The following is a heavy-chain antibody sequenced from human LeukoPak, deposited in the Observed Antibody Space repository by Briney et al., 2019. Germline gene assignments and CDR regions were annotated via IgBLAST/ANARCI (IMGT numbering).Heavy chain of an antibody. J-gene: IGHJ5*02. CDR1: GFTFSTYW. D-gene: IGHD4-17*01. V-gene: IGHV3-7*01. CDR2: INPDGSQT. CDR3: ARDLGYGALDP. Sequence: GGSLRLSCAASGFTFSTYWMYWVRQAPGKGLEWVALINPDGSQTNYVDSVRGRFTISRDNAENSLYLQMNSLRAEDTAVYYFARDLGYGALDPWGQGTLVTVSS.